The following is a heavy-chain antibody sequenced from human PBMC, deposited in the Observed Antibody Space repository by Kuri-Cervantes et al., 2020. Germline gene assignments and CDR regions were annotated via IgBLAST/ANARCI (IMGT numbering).Heavy chain of an antibody. D-gene: IGHD2-2*02. CDR3: ARVGPCSSTSCYSRFDY. Sequence: ESLKISCTVSGGSVSSGSYYWSWIRQPPGKGLEWIGYIYYRGSTNYNPSLKSRVTISVDTSKNQFSLKLSSVTAADTAVYYCARVGPCSSTSCYSRFDYWGQGTLVTVSS. J-gene: IGHJ4*02. CDR1: GGSVSSGSYY. CDR2: IYYRGST. V-gene: IGHV4-61*01.